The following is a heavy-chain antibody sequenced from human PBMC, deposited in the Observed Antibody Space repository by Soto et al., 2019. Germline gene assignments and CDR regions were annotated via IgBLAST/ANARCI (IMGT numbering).Heavy chain of an antibody. D-gene: IGHD3-16*02. CDR2: INHSGST. CDR3: ARGRNDYVWGSYRYAFDI. J-gene: IGHJ3*02. Sequence: QVQLQQWGAGLLKPSETLSLTCAVYGGSFSGYYWSWIRQPPGKGLEWIGEINHSGSTNYNPSLKSRVTISVDTSKNQFSLKLSSVTAADTAVYYCARGRNDYVWGSYRYAFDIWGQGTMVTVSS. V-gene: IGHV4-34*01. CDR1: GGSFSGYY.